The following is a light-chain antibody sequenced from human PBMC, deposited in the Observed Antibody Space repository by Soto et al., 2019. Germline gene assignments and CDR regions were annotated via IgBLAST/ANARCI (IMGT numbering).Light chain of an antibody. Sequence: YELTQPPSVSVAPGQTASITCGGNNIGSKSVHWYQQKPRQAPVLVVYDDGDRPSWVAEVFFGANTGNTATFPISTVEEGDEADYYCQMWDSSSDNYVFGTGTKVTVL. CDR1: NIGSKS. V-gene: IGLV3-21*02. CDR2: DDG. CDR3: QMWDSSSDNYV. J-gene: IGLJ1*01.